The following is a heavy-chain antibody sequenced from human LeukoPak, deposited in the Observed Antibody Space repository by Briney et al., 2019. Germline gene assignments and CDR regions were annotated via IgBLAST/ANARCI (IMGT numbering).Heavy chain of an antibody. V-gene: IGHV1-46*01. CDR2: INPSGGST. Sequence: ASVKVSCKASGYTFTSYYMHWVRQAPGQGLEWMGIINPSGGSTSYAQKFQGRVTMTRDTSTSTVYMELSSLRSEDTAVYYCARDGSITIFGVVNNFDYWGRGTLVTVSS. CDR1: GYTFTSYY. CDR3: ARDGSITIFGVVNNFDY. D-gene: IGHD3-3*01. J-gene: IGHJ4*02.